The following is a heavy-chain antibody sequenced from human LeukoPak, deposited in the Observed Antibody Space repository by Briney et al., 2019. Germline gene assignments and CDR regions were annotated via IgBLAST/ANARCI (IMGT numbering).Heavy chain of an antibody. D-gene: IGHD5-24*01. CDR3: ARHGYGWLQSDY. Sequence: SETLSLTCTVSGGSFSSNNHYWGWIRQPPGKGLEWIGSINYRGNTQYKSSLKSRFTISLDTSKNQFSLKLTSVTAADTAVYYCARHGYGWLQSDYWGQGILVTVSS. J-gene: IGHJ4*02. V-gene: IGHV4-39*01. CDR1: GGSFSSNNHY. CDR2: INYRGNT.